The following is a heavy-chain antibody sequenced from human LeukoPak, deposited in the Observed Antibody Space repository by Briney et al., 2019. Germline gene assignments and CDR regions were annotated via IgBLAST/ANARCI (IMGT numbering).Heavy chain of an antibody. CDR1: GYTFTSYD. J-gene: IGHJ4*02. CDR3: ARDATPQYYYDSSGSPY. V-gene: IGHV1-8*01. D-gene: IGHD3-22*01. Sequence: ASVKVSCKASGYTFTSYDINWVRQATGQGLEWMGWMNPNSGNTGYAQKFQGRVTITRDTSASTAYMELSSLRSEDTAVYYCARDATPQYYYDSSGSPYWGQGTLVTVSS. CDR2: MNPNSGNT.